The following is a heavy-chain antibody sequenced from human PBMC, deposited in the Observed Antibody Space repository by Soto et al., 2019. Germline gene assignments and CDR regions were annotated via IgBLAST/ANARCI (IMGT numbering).Heavy chain of an antibody. V-gene: IGHV3-23*01. CDR3: AKDQGGVINNWFDT. J-gene: IGHJ5*02. CDR2: ISGSGGST. Sequence: EVQLLESGGGLVQPGGSLRLSCAASGFTFSSYAMSWVRQAPGKGLEWVSAISGSGGSTYYADSVKGRFTSSRDNSKTTLYLQMNSLRAEDTAVYYCAKDQGGVINNWFDTWGQGTLVTVSS. CDR1: GFTFSSYA. D-gene: IGHD3-16*02.